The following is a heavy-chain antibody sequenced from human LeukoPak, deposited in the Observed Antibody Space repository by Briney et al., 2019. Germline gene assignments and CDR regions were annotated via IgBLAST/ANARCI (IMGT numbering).Heavy chain of an antibody. V-gene: IGHV4-34*01. CDR2: INHSGST. CDR1: GGSISSYY. CDR3: ARGTRGVTMIVVVITRLYYFDY. Sequence: SETLSLTCTVSGGSISSYYWSWIRQPPGKGLEWIGEINHSGSTNYNPSLKSRVTISVDTSKNQFSLKLSSVTAADTAVYYCARGTRGVTMIVVVITRLYYFDYWGQGTLVTVSS. J-gene: IGHJ4*02. D-gene: IGHD3-22*01.